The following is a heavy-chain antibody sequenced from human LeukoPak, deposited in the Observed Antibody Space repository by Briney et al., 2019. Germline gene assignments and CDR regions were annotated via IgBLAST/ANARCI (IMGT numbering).Heavy chain of an antibody. J-gene: IGHJ4*02. CDR1: GFTFSSYG. CDR2: ISFDGSNK. Sequence: GGSLRLSCAASGFTFSSYGMHWVRPAPGKGVEWGAVISFDGSNKYYADSVKGRFTISRDNSKNTLYLQMNSLRAEDTAVYYCAKDLSTESSGYYYWGQGTLVTVSS. D-gene: IGHD3-22*01. V-gene: IGHV3-30*18. CDR3: AKDLSTESSGYYY.